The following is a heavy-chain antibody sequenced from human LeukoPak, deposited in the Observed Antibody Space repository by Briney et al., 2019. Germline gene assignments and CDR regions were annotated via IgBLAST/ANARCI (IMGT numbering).Heavy chain of an antibody. V-gene: IGHV3-23*01. Sequence: PGGSLRLSCAVSGFTFSSYAMTWVRQAPGKGLEWVSGISGSGGRTYYADSVKGRFTISRDNSKNTLYLQMNSLRAEDTAVYYCAKDQAAPVDYFDYWGQGTLVTVSS. D-gene: IGHD6-13*01. CDR3: AKDQAAPVDYFDY. CDR2: ISGSGGRT. CDR1: GFTFSSYA. J-gene: IGHJ4*02.